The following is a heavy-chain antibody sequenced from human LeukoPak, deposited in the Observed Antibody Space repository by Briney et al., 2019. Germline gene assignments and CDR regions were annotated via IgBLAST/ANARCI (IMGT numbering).Heavy chain of an antibody. CDR2: IYPGDSDT. D-gene: IGHD3-22*01. J-gene: IGHJ3*02. CDR1: GYSFTSYW. CDR3: ARPIYYYDSSGPDAFDI. Sequence: GESLKISCKGSGYSFTSYWIGWVRQMPGKGLEWMGIIYPGDSDTRYSPSFQGQATISADKSISTAYLQWSSLKASDTAMYYCARPIYYYDSSGPDAFDIWGQGTMVTVSS. V-gene: IGHV5-51*01.